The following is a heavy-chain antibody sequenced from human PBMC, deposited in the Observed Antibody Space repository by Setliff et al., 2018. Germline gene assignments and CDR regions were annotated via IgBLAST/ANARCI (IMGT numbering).Heavy chain of an antibody. Sequence: GGSLRLSCEASGFSFSNYAMNWVRQAPGKGLEWVAAIWDDGVKKYHADSVKGRFTISRDNSKNTLYLQMNSLRPEDTAVYYCARTCSGSGCYAGLESWGQGTPVTVSS. V-gene: IGHV3-33*08. CDR1: GFSFSNYA. CDR3: ARTCSGSGCYAGLES. CDR2: IWDDGVKK. D-gene: IGHD2-15*01. J-gene: IGHJ4*02.